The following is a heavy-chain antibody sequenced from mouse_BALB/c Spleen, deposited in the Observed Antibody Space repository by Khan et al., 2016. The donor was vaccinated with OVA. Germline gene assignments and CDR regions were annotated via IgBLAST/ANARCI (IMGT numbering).Heavy chain of an antibody. CDR2: INPYNDGT. Sequence: VQLQQSGPELVTPGASVKMSCKASGYTFTNYIIHWVKQKPGQGLEWIGYINPYNDGTKYNEKFKGKATLTSDKSSSSAYMGLSGLTSEDSAAYYCARDYGSSCWFAYWGQGTLVTVST. CDR3: ARDYGSSCWFAY. CDR1: GYTFTNYI. V-gene: IGHV1S136*01. D-gene: IGHD1-1*01. J-gene: IGHJ3*01.